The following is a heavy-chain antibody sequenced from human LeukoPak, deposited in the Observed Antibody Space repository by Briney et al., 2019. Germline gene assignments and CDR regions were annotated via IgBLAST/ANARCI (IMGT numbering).Heavy chain of an antibody. D-gene: IGHD1-26*01. J-gene: IGHJ4*02. Sequence: GGSLRLSCAVSGFTVSGNYMSWVRQAPGKGLEWVSLIYSGGTTYYADSVKGRFTISRDNSKNTLYLQMNSLRAEDTAVYYCAKDRGSWSYGGFDYWGQGILVTVSS. CDR1: GFTVSGNY. V-gene: IGHV3-53*01. CDR2: IYSGGTT. CDR3: AKDRGSWSYGGFDY.